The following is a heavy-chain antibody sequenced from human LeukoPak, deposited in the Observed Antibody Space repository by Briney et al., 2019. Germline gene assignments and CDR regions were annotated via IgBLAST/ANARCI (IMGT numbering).Heavy chain of an antibody. Sequence: SETLPLTCTVSGRSISSSYWSWIRQPPGKGLEWIGHIYYSGSTNLNPSLKSRVTLSLDTSKNQFSLKLISVTAADTAVYYCARGAGKYYFHGMDVWGQGTTVTVSS. J-gene: IGHJ6*02. V-gene: IGHV4-59*01. CDR3: ARGAGKYYFHGMDV. CDR2: IYYSGST. CDR1: GRSISSSY.